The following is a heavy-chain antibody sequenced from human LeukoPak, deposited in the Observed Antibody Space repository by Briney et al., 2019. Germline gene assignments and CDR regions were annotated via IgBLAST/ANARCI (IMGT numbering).Heavy chain of an antibody. J-gene: IGHJ4*02. V-gene: IGHV3-23*01. Sequence: GGSLRLPCAASGFTFSSYAMSWVRQAPGKGLEWVSGISGSGGTTYYADSVKGRFTISRDNSKNTLYLQMNSLRADDTAVYYCAKGPLGTHDYWGQGTLVTVSS. CDR1: GFTFSSYA. D-gene: IGHD1-26*01. CDR3: AKGPLGTHDY. CDR2: ISGSGGTT.